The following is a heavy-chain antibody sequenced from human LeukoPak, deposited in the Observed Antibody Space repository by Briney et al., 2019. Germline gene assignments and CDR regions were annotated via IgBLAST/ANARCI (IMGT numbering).Heavy chain of an antibody. Sequence: GGSLRLSCAASGFTFSTYGMHWVRQAPGKGLEWVSSISDSGDDTYYADSVQGRFIISRDNAKNTLYLQMNSLRAEDTAIYYCAEAGIVGRTFRIDYWGQGTQVTVSS. CDR2: ISDSGDDT. J-gene: IGHJ4*02. D-gene: IGHD1-26*01. CDR3: AEAGIVGRTFRIDY. CDR1: GFTFSTYG. V-gene: IGHV3-23*01.